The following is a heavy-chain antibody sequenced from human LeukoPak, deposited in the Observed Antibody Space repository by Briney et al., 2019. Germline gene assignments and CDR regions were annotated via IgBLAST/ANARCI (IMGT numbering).Heavy chain of an antibody. CDR1: GFTFSNFA. V-gene: IGHV3-23*01. D-gene: IGHD3-10*01. Sequence: GGSLRLSCAASGFTFSNFAMSWVRQAPGKGLEWVSTISGSGGDTYYADSVKGRFIIPRDNSKTTLYLQMNSLRAEDTAVYYCAKQWFGEQRAYWGQGTLVTVSS. J-gene: IGHJ4*02. CDR2: ISGSGGDT. CDR3: AKQWFGEQRAY.